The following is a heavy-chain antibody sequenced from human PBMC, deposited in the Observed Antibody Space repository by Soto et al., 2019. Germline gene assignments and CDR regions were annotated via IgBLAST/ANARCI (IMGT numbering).Heavy chain of an antibody. D-gene: IGHD1-26*01. CDR2: INHSGST. CDR1: GGSFSGYY. V-gene: IGHV4-34*01. CDR3: ARGFIDSGSYFDL. Sequence: QVQLQQWGAGLLKPSETLSLTCAVYGGSFSGYYWSWIRQPPGKGLEWIGEINHSGSTNYNTSLKSRVTISVDTSKNQFSLKLSSVNAADTAVYYCARGFIDSGSYFDLWGRGTLVTVSS. J-gene: IGHJ2*01.